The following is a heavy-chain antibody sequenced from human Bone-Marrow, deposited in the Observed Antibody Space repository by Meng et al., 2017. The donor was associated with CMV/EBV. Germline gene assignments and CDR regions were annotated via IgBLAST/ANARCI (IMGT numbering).Heavy chain of an antibody. Sequence: QGQLVQAGVEVKKPGSSVKVSCKASGGTFSSYTISWVRQAPGQGLEWMGRIIPILGIANYAQKFQGRVTITADKSTSTAYMELSSLRSEDTAVYYCAREDSSGYSYYFDYWGQGTLVTVSS. CDR2: IIPILGIA. J-gene: IGHJ4*02. CDR3: AREDSSGYSYYFDY. D-gene: IGHD3-22*01. V-gene: IGHV1-69*08. CDR1: GGTFSSYT.